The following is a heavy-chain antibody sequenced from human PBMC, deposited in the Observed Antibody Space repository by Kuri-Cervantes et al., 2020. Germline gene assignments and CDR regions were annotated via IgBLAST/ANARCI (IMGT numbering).Heavy chain of an antibody. Sequence: SETLSLTCTVSGGSISSYYWSWIWQPAGKGLEWIGRIYTCGSTNYNPSLKSRVTMSVDTSKNQFSLKLSSVTAADTAVYYCASAGRDRDYYYGMDVWGQGTTVTVSS. J-gene: IGHJ6*02. D-gene: IGHD3-10*01. V-gene: IGHV4-4*07. CDR2: IYTCGST. CDR3: ASAGRDRDYYYGMDV. CDR1: GGSISSYY.